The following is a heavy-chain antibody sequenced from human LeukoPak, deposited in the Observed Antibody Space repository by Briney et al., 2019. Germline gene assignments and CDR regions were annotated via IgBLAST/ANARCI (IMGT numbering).Heavy chain of an antibody. V-gene: IGHV3-7*01. CDR2: IKQDGSEK. J-gene: IGHJ3*02. D-gene: IGHD3-16*01. Sequence: PGGSLRLSCAASGFTVSSNYMSWVRQAPGKGLEWVANIKQDGSEKYYVDSVKGRFTISRDNAKNSLYLQMNSLRAEDTAVYYCARDPYVSSAFGIWGQGTMVTVSS. CDR1: GFTVSSNY. CDR3: ARDPYVSSAFGI.